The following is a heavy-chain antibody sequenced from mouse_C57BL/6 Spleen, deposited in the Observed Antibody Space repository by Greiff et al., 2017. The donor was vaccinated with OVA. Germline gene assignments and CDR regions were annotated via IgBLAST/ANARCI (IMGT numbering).Heavy chain of an antibody. J-gene: IGHJ4*01. D-gene: IGHD1-1*01. CDR3: TREKDYYYGSGLMDY. Sequence: EVHLVESGEGLVKPGGSLKLSCAASGFTFSSYAMSWVRQTPEKRLEWVAYISSGGDYIYYADTVKGRFTISRANARNTLYLQMSSLKSEDTAMYYCTREKDYYYGSGLMDYWGQGTSVTVSS. CDR1: GFTFSSYA. V-gene: IGHV5-9-1*02. CDR2: ISSGGDYI.